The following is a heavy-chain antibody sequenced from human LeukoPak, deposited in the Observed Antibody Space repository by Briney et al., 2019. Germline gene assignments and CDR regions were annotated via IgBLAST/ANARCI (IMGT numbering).Heavy chain of an antibody. Sequence: GGSLRLSCAVSGLTFNNYAISWVRQAPGKGLEWVSGISGSGASKYYADSVKGRFTISRDNSKNTLYLQMNSLRAEDTAVYYCAKGVVVAPDVTPFDYWGQGTLVTVSS. CDR1: GLTFNNYA. CDR2: ISGSGASK. CDR3: AKGVVVAPDVTPFDY. V-gene: IGHV3-23*01. J-gene: IGHJ4*02. D-gene: IGHD2-2*01.